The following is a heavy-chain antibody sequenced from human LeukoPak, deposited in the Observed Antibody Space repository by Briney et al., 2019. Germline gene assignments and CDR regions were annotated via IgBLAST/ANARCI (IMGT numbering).Heavy chain of an antibody. CDR1: GGSISSYY. D-gene: IGHD7-27*01. CDR3: ARQTGGHWYFDL. J-gene: IGHJ2*01. V-gene: IGHV4-59*08. Sequence: SETLSLTCTVSGGSISSYYWSWIRQPPGKGLEWIGYIYYSGSTNYNPSLKSRVTISVDTSKNQFSLKLSSVTAADTAVYYCARQTGGHWYFDLWGRGTLVTVSS. CDR2: IYYSGST.